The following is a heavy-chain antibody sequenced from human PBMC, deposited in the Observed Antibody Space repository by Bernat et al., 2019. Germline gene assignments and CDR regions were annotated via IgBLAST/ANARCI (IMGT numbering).Heavy chain of an antibody. CDR2: ITGSGDIT. Sequence: VQLVESGGGLVQPGGSLRLSCAASGFTFSSFVMNWVRQAPGKGLEWVSEITGSGDITYYADSVKGRFTISRDNSKNTLYLQMNSLRAEDTAAYYCAKGRYFGSGSYYNSFDYWGQGTLVTVSS. J-gene: IGHJ4*02. CDR3: AKGRYFGSGSYYNSFDY. D-gene: IGHD3-10*01. CDR1: GFTFSSFV. V-gene: IGHV3-23*04.